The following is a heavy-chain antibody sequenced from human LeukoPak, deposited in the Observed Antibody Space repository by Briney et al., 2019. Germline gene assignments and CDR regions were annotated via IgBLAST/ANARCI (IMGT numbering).Heavy chain of an antibody. V-gene: IGHV4-39*01. CDR3: ARLNDYGGNTDY. CDR2: FSYSGST. D-gene: IGHD4-23*01. J-gene: IGHJ4*02. Sequence: ETESLTCTVSGGSISSNPYYWGGIRQPPGKGLEWIGTFSYSGSTYYNPSLKSRVTISVYTSKNQFSMKLSSVPAADTAVFYCARLNDYGGNTDYWGGGTGDTVSS. CDR1: GGSISSNPYY.